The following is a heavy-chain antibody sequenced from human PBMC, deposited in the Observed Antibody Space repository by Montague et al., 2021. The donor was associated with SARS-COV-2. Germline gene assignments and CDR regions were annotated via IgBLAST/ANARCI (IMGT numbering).Heavy chain of an antibody. V-gene: IGHV3-9*01. Sequence: SLRLSCAASGFIFDDYAMHWVRQAPGKGLEWVSGITWKSGRIAYADSVKGRFTVSRDNAKNSLYLQTNSLRAEDTALYYCAKDARKWELLPSYWYFDLWGRGTLVTVSS. J-gene: IGHJ2*01. CDR2: ITWKSGRI. CDR1: GFIFDDYA. D-gene: IGHD1-26*01. CDR3: AKDARKWELLPSYWYFDL.